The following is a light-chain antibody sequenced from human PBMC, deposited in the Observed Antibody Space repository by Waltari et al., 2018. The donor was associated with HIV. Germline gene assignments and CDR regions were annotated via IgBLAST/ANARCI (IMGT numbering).Light chain of an antibody. V-gene: IGKV3-15*01. J-gene: IGKJ2*01. Sequence: QSPLLLFVSSGGRVPPLCRASQSVDKNVAWYQHKPGQPPKVVIYGASTRAPGLPVRFSGSGSGTDFTLTINNLKSEDLGTYYCQQYHDWPRYTFGLGTRLDIK. CDR1: QSVDKN. CDR2: GAS. CDR3: QQYHDWPRYT.